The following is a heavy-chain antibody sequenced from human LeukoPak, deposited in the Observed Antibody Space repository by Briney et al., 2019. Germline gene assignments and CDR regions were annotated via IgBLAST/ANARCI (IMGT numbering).Heavy chain of an antibody. J-gene: IGHJ6*04. Sequence: ASVKVSCKASGYTFTSYGISWVRQAPGQGLEWMGWISAYNGNTNYAQKLQGRVTMTRDTSTSTVYMELSSLRSEDTAVYYCARELPGIGEPEIRGVYYGMDVWGKGTTVTVSS. CDR3: ARELPGIGEPEIRGVYYGMDV. D-gene: IGHD3-10*01. V-gene: IGHV1-18*01. CDR1: GYTFTSYG. CDR2: ISAYNGNT.